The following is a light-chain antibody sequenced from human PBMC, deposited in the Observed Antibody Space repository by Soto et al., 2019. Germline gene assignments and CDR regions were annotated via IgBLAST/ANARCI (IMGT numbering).Light chain of an antibody. V-gene: IGKV1-5*03. CDR3: QQYKSFSLT. Sequence: DIQMTQSPSTLSASVGDRVTITCRASQSIDSWLASYQQKPGKAPKLLIYKTSNLESGVQSRFSGSGSGTEFSLTISSLQPDDFATYYCQQYKSFSLTFGGGTRVEVK. CDR2: KTS. CDR1: QSIDSW. J-gene: IGKJ4*01.